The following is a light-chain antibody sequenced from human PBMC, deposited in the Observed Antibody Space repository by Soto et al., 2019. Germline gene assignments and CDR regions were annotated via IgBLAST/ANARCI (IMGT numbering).Light chain of an antibody. CDR3: QHYLTWPLT. CDR2: DAS. Sequence: ELVLTQSPATLSLSPGERATLSCRASQGVGSTLAWYQQEPGRAPRLLIYDASTRATGIPARFSGAGSGTEFTLIISGLQSDDFAVYYCQHYLTWPLTFGGGTRVEI. J-gene: IGKJ4*01. CDR1: QGVGST. V-gene: IGKV3-15*01.